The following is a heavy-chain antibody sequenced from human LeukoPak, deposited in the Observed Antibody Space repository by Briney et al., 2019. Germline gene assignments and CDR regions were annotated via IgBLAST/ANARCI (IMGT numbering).Heavy chain of an antibody. J-gene: IGHJ4*02. V-gene: IGHV3-74*01. CDR2: INSDGSST. CDR1: GFTFSSYW. Sequence: PGGSLRLSCAASGFTFSSYWMHWVRQAPGKGLVWVSRINSDGSSTSYADSVKGRFTISRDNAKNTLYLQMNSLRAEDTAVYYCASQVDSSGFSGKGGNYWGQGTLVTVSS. D-gene: IGHD3-22*01. CDR3: ASQVDSSGFSGKGGNY.